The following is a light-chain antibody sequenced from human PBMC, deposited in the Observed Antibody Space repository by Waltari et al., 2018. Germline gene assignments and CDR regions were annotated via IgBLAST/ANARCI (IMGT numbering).Light chain of an antibody. CDR2: AAS. J-gene: IGKJ4*01. V-gene: IGKV1-12*01. Sequence: DIQMTQSPSSVSASVGDRVTITCRASHDISDWVGWYQQKPGKAPKLLIYAASSLQSGVPSRFSGSGTGREVTLTISSLQPEDFATYFGQQANNPPTFGGGTKVEI. CDR1: HDISDW. CDR3: QQANNPPT.